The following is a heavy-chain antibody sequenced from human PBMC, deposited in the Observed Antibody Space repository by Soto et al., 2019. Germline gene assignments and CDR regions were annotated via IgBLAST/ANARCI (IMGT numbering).Heavy chain of an antibody. CDR2: ISGSGGST. Sequence: EVQLLESGGGLVQPGGSLRLSCAASGFTFSSYAMRLVRQAPGKGLEWVSAISGSGGSTYYADSVKGRFTISRDNSKNTLYLQMNSLSAEDTAVYYCARRGSGSYYDYWGQGTLVTVSS. CDR1: GFTFSSYA. D-gene: IGHD1-26*01. CDR3: ARRGSGSYYDY. V-gene: IGHV3-23*01. J-gene: IGHJ4*02.